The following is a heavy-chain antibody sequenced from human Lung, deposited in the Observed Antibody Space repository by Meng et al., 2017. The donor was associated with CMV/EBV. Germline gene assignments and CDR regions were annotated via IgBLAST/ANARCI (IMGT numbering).Heavy chain of an antibody. CDR3: ARSWDGLGY. CDR1: GFSFSGYA. CDR2: ISSSSSYI. D-gene: IGHD1-26*01. Sequence: ESXKISCAASGFSFSGYALNWVRQAPGKGLEWVSSISSSSSYIYYADSVKGRFTISRDSAKNSLFLQMNSLRADDTAVYFCARSWDGLGYWGQGTLVTVSS. V-gene: IGHV3-21*01. J-gene: IGHJ4*02.